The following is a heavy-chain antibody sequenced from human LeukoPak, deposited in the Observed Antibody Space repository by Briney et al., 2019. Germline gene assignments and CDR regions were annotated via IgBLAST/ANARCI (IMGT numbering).Heavy chain of an antibody. D-gene: IGHD6-13*01. Sequence: SETLSLTCTVSAGSISSVGYYWSWLRQHPGTVLEWIGHIYYSGSTYYIQSLWSRVTISVDTSKNQFSLKLSSVTAADRAVYYCARAPPYSSSWSISGHFDYWGQGTLVTVSS. CDR2: IYYSGST. CDR3: ARAPPYSSSWSISGHFDY. V-gene: IGHV4-31*03. J-gene: IGHJ4*02. CDR1: AGSISSVGYY.